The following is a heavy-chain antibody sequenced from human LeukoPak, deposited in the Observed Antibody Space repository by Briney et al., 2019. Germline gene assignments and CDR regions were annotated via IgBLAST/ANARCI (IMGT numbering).Heavy chain of an antibody. V-gene: IGHV3-7*03. CDR1: GFTFSSYW. CDR2: IKQDGSGK. D-gene: IGHD1-1*01. J-gene: IGHJ4*02. CDR3: AKGRYDTDY. Sequence: PGGSLRLSCAASGFTFSSYWMSWVRQAPGKGLEWVANIKQDGSGKYYVDSVKGRFTISRDNSKNTVYLQMNSLRAEDTALYYCAKGRYDTDYWGQGTLVIVSS.